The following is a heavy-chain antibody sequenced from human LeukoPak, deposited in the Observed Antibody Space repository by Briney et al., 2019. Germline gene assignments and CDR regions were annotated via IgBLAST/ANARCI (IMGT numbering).Heavy chain of an antibody. Sequence: SVKASCKASGGTFSSYAISWVRQAPGQGLEWMGGIIPIFGTANYAQKFQGRVTITTDESTSTAYMELSSLRSEDTAVYYCARALSGGTARTSNYMDVWGKGTTVTVSS. J-gene: IGHJ6*03. CDR3: ARALSGGTARTSNYMDV. V-gene: IGHV1-69*05. CDR2: IIPIFGTA. D-gene: IGHD6-13*01. CDR1: GGTFSSYA.